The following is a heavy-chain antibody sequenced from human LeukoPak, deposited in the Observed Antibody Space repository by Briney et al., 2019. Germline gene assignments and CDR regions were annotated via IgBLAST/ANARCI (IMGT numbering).Heavy chain of an antibody. CDR2: ISYDGTNK. Sequence: PGGSLRLSCTASGFTFSTYVMHWVRQAPGKGLEWVAVISYDGTNKYYADSMKGRFTISRDNSKNTLYQQMDSLRVEDTAVYYCAKDIGRRIFGVAYDAFHIWGQGTMVTVSS. CDR3: AKDIGRRIFGVAYDAFHI. V-gene: IGHV3-30-3*01. D-gene: IGHD3-3*01. CDR1: GFTFSTYV. J-gene: IGHJ3*02.